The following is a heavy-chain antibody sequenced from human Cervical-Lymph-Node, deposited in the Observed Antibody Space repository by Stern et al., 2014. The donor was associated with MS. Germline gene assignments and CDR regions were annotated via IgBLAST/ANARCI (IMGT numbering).Heavy chain of an antibody. D-gene: IGHD2-2*01. V-gene: IGHV4-30-2*01. CDR2: TFHSVST. J-gene: IGHJ6*02. Sequence: QVQLQESGSGLVKPSQTLSLTCDVSGGSITSGGSSWTWIRRPPGKGLEWIGYTFHSVSTSSHPSLKIRVTISVDRSKNQLSLRLSSVTAADTAVYYCARAPRLPASMRDYYGMDVWGQGTTVIVSS. CDR3: ARAPRLPASMRDYYGMDV. CDR1: GGSITSGGSS.